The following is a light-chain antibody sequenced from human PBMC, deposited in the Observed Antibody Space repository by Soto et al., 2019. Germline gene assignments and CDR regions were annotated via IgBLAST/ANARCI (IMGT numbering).Light chain of an antibody. J-gene: IGKJ4*01. CDR2: GAS. V-gene: IGKV3-20*01. Sequence: EIVLTQSPGTLSVSPGERATLSCRASQSVGRNYLAWYQQKPGQAPRLLMYGASSRATGIPDRFSGSGSGTDFTLTISRLEPEDFAVYYCQQYVRSPLTFGVGTKVESK. CDR1: QSVGRNY. CDR3: QQYVRSPLT.